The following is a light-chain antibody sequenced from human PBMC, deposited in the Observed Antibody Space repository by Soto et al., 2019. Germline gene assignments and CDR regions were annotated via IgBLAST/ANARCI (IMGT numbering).Light chain of an antibody. CDR2: DAS. CDR1: QSVSSN. Sequence: EIVMTQSPATLSVSPGERATLSCRASQSVSSNLAWYQQKVGQAPRVLIYDASTRATGVPGRFSGSGSGTEFTLIISILHSEDFAVYYCQQYNNWPETFGQGTKVDIK. CDR3: QQYNNWPET. J-gene: IGKJ1*01. V-gene: IGKV3-15*01.